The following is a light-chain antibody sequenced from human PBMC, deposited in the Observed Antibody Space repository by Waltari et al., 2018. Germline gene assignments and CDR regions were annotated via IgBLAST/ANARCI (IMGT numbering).Light chain of an antibody. J-gene: IGLJ3*02. CDR1: TSDIGAYDY. CDR3: SSYSSTNTLAVV. V-gene: IGLV2-14*03. Sequence: QSALTQPASVSGSPGQSITISCTGTTSDIGAYDYVPWYQQPPGKAPKLIIYDVSHRPSWICDLFSGSKSVNTASLTISGLQAEDEGYYYCSSYSSTNTLAVVFGGGTKLTVL. CDR2: DVS.